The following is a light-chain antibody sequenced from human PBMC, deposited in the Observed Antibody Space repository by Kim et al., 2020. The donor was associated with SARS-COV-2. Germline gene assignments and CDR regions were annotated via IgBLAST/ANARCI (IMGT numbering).Light chain of an antibody. V-gene: IGLV2-14*03. CDR1: SSDVGGYNY. Sequence: GPSITISCTGTSSDVGGYNYVSWYQQHPGKAPKLMIYDVSNRPSGVSNRFSGSKSGNTASLTISGLQAEDEADYYCSSYTSSSTTVFGGGTQLTVL. CDR2: DVS. CDR3: SSYTSSSTTV. J-gene: IGLJ2*01.